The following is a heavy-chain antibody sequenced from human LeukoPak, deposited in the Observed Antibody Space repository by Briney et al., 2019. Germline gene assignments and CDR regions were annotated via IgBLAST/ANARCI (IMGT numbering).Heavy chain of an antibody. J-gene: IGHJ4*02. V-gene: IGHV3-74*01. CDR2: LPPDELDI. D-gene: IGHD3-22*01. CDR1: GFTFTNYW. CDR3: AKGTGLLRRGYFDY. Sequence: GGSLRLSCAASGFTFTNYWMHWVRQAPGMGLVWVSRLPPDELDIIYADSVKGRFTVSRDNSKNTLYLQMNSLRAEDTAVYYCAKGTGLLRRGYFDYWGQGTLVTVSS.